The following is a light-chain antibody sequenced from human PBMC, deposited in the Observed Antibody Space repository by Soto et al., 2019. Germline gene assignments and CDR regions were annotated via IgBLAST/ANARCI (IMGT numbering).Light chain of an antibody. V-gene: IGKV3-15*01. CDR2: HAS. CDR3: QQYNDWPLT. CDR1: QNINNN. Sequence: EIVMTRSPATLSVSPGERATLSCRASQNINNNLAWYQQKPGQVPRLLIYHASTGATGIPARFSGSGSGTELTLTISSVQSEDFAVYYCQQYNDWPLTFGGGTKVEIK. J-gene: IGKJ4*01.